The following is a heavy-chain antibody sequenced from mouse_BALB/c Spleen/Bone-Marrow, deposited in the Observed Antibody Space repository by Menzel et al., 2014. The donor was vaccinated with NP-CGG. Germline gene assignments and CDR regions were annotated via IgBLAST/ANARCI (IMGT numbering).Heavy chain of an antibody. CDR3: ARYYYGSSLFDY. V-gene: IGHV14-3*02. CDR2: IDPANGNT. D-gene: IGHD1-1*01. J-gene: IGHJ2*01. Sequence: VQLQQSGAELVKPGASVKLSCTASGFNIKDTYMHWVKQRPEQGLEWIGRIDPANGNTKYDPKFQGKATITADTSSNTAYLQLSSLTSEDTAVYYCARYYYGSSLFDYWGQGTTLTVS. CDR1: GFNIKDTY.